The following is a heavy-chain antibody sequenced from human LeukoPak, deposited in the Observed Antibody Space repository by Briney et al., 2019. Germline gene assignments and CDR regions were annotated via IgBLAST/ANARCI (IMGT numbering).Heavy chain of an antibody. J-gene: IGHJ4*02. CDR1: GFTFSSYE. CDR3: GRDYDSSGHIAIDY. Sequence: GGSLRLSCAASGFTFSSYEMNWVRQAPGKGLEWVSYISSSGSTIYYADSVKGRFTISRDNAKNSLYLQMKSLRAEDTAVYYCGRDYDSSGHIAIDYWGQGTLVTVSS. D-gene: IGHD3-22*01. CDR2: ISSSGSTI. V-gene: IGHV3-48*03.